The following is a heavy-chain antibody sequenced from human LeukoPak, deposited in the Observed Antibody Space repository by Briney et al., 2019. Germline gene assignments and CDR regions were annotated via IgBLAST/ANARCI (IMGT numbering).Heavy chain of an antibody. CDR1: GYTFTSYG. Sequence: SVQVSCKASGYTFTSYGISWVRQAPGQGLEWMGWINPNSGGTHYAQKFQGRVTMTRDTSISTAYMELSRLRSDDTAVYYCASGPYSSSWYFDYWGQGTVATVSS. J-gene: IGHJ4*02. D-gene: IGHD6-13*01. V-gene: IGHV1-2*02. CDR2: INPNSGGT. CDR3: ASGPYSSSWYFDY.